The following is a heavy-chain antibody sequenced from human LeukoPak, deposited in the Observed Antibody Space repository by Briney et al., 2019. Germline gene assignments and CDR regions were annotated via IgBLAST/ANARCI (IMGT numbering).Heavy chain of an antibody. Sequence: GGSLRLSCAASGFTLSSYAMSWVRQAPGKGLEWVSAIGGSDGSTYYADSVKGRFTISRDNSKNTLYLQMNSLRAEDTAVYYCAKGVQELRGYFDYWGQGTLVTVSS. CDR2: IGGSDGST. V-gene: IGHV3-23*01. CDR3: AKGVQELRGYFDY. D-gene: IGHD1-26*01. CDR1: GFTLSSYA. J-gene: IGHJ4*02.